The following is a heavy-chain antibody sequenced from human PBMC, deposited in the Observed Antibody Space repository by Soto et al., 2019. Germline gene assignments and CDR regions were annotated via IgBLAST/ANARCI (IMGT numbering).Heavy chain of an antibody. Sequence: SSVKVSCKVSGYTLTELSMHWVRQAPGKGLEWMGGFDPEDGETIYAQKFQGRVTMTEDTSTDTAYMELSSLRSEDTAVYYCATTWGSGWYYFDYWGQGTLVTVSS. J-gene: IGHJ4*02. CDR3: ATTWGSGWYYFDY. V-gene: IGHV1-24*01. D-gene: IGHD6-19*01. CDR1: GYTLTELS. CDR2: FDPEDGET.